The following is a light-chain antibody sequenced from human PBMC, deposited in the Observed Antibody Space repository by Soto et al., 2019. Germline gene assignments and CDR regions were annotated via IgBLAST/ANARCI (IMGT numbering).Light chain of an antibody. J-gene: IGKJ1*01. CDR1: QSVGTS. CDR2: GAS. Sequence: EIVLTHSAITLSLSKGERGTLSFRASQSVGTSLAWYQQKPGQAPRLLIYGASNRATGIPDRFSCSGSGTDFTLTISRLEPEDFAVYYCHQRQSWPRTFAQGTKVHIK. CDR3: HQRQSWPRT. V-gene: IGKV3-11*01.